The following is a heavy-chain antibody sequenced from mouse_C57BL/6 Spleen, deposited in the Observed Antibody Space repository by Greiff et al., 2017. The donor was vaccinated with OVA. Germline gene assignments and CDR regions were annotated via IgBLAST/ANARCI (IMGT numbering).Heavy chain of an antibody. Sequence: VQLVESGPELVKPGASVKISCKASGYAFSSSWMNWVKQRPGQGLEWIGRIYPGDGDTNYNGKFKGKATLTADKSSSTAYMQLSSLTSEDSAVYFCAITGSSLYWYFDVWGTGTTVTVSS. V-gene: IGHV1-82*01. CDR2: IYPGDGDT. J-gene: IGHJ1*03. D-gene: IGHD1-1*01. CDR1: GYAFSSSW. CDR3: AITGSSLYWYFDV.